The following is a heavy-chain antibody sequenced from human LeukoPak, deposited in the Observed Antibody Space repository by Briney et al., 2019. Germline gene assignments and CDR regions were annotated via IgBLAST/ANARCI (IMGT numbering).Heavy chain of an antibody. Sequence: NPSETLSLTCTVSGGSTSSGGYYWSWILQHPRKGLEWIGYIYYSGSTYYNPSLKSRVTISVDTSKNQFSLKLSSVTAADTAVYYCARGVEWELLTDYWGQGTLVTVSS. CDR2: IYYSGST. CDR1: GGSTSSGGYY. D-gene: IGHD1-26*01. V-gene: IGHV4-31*03. J-gene: IGHJ4*02. CDR3: ARGVEWELLTDY.